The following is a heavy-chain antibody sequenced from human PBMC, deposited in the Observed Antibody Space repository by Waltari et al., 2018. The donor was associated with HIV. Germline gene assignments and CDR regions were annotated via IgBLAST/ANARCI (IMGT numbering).Heavy chain of an antibody. CDR1: GGSISSGNYY. CDR3: ARGIDDSTGYMKIGFDY. D-gene: IGHD3-22*01. J-gene: IGHJ4*02. CDR2: IFGSGGT. Sequence: QVQLQESGPGLVKPSQTLSLTCTVSGGSISSGNYYWSWIRQPAGKGLGWIGRIFGSGGTNYNPSLKSRVTISVDTSKNQFSLRLSSLTAADTAVYFCARGIDDSTGYMKIGFDYWGQGTLVTVSS. V-gene: IGHV4-61*02.